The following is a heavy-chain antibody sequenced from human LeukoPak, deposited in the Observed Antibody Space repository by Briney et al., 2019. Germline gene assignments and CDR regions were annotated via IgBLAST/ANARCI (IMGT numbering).Heavy chain of an antibody. Sequence: SETLSLTCTVSGGSISSYYWSSIRQPPGKGLEWIWYIYTSGSTNYNPSLKSRVTISVDTSKNQFSLKLSAVTAADSAVYYCARQGYYYYMDVWGKGTTVTVSS. V-gene: IGHV4-4*09. J-gene: IGHJ6*03. CDR2: IYTSGST. CDR1: GGSISSYY. CDR3: ARQGYYYYMDV.